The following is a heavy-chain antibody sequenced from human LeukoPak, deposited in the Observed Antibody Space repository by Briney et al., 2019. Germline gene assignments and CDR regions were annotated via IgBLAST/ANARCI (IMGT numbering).Heavy chain of an antibody. Sequence: PGRSLRLSCAASGFTFSSYAMHWVRQAPGKGLEWVAVISYDGSNKYYADSVEGRFTISRDNSKNTLYLQMNSLRAEDTAVYYCARGSGYPAGNWFDPWGQGTLVTVSS. CDR2: ISYDGSNK. D-gene: IGHD3-3*01. CDR1: GFTFSSYA. J-gene: IGHJ5*02. V-gene: IGHV3-30*04. CDR3: ARGSGYPAGNWFDP.